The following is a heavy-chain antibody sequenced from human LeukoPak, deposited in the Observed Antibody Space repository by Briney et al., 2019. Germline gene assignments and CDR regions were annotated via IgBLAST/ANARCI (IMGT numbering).Heavy chain of an antibody. V-gene: IGHV3-23*01. Sequence: GGSLRLSYAASGFTFSTNDMSWVRQTPGKGLEWVSLISGSSGRTYYADSAQGRFSISRDNSKNTLYLQMHSLRAEDTATYFCAKGGYFAFDFWGQGTKVTVSS. D-gene: IGHD2-2*03. CDR1: GFTFSTND. CDR2: ISGSSGRT. CDR3: AKGGYFAFDF. J-gene: IGHJ3*01.